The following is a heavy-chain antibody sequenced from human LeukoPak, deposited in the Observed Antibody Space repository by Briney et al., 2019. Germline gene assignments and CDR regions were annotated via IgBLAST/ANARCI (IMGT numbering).Heavy chain of an antibody. CDR3: AREYVESSGYEIDYFDY. CDR1: GFTFSHYS. Sequence: GGSLRLSCAASGFTFSHYSMNWVRQAPGRGLEWVSYITDSSSIIYYADSVRGRFTISRDNARNSLFLQLNSLRAEDTAVYYCAREYVESSGYEIDYFDYWGLGTLVTVSS. D-gene: IGHD3-22*01. CDR2: ITDSSSII. V-gene: IGHV3-48*04. J-gene: IGHJ4*02.